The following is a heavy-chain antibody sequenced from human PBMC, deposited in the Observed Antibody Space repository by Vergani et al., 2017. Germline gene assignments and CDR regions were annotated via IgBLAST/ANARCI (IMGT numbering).Heavy chain of an antibody. CDR3: ARQRPGSGWSPGDFDD. D-gene: IGHD6-19*01. Sequence: QVQLQESGPGLVKPSATLFLTCTVSADSISSGSYYWGWIRQPPGKSLEWIGSIYYSGLTYYNPSLKSRVAISVDTSKNQFSLKVTSVTAADTAVYFCARQRPGSGWSPGDFDDWGQGILVTVSS. CDR2: IYYSGLT. V-gene: IGHV4-39*01. J-gene: IGHJ4*02. CDR1: ADSISSGSYY.